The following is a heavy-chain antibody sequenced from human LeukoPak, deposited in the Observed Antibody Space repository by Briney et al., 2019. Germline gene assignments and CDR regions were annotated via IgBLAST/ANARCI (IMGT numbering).Heavy chain of an antibody. J-gene: IGHJ3*02. CDR3: ASDWGLSQLEYCSNTNCYMGAFDI. CDR1: GYTFTGYY. D-gene: IGHD2-2*02. V-gene: IGHV1-2*02. Sequence: ASVKVSCKASGYTFTGYYMHWVRQAPGQGLEWMGWINPNSGGTNCAQKFQGRVTMTRDTSISTAYMELSRLRSDDTAVYYYASDWGLSQLEYCSNTNCYMGAFDIWGQGTMVTVSS. CDR2: INPNSGGT.